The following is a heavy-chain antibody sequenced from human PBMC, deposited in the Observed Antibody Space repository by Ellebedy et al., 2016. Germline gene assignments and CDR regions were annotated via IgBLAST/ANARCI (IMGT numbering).Heavy chain of an antibody. CDR1: GFTFSSYA. CDR3: AKIDDYVWGSYRMMADY. D-gene: IGHD3-16*02. CDR2: ISGSGGST. J-gene: IGHJ4*02. Sequence: GESLKISCAASGFTFSSYAMSWVRQAPGKGLEWVSAISGSGGSTYYADSVKGRFTISRDNSKNTLYLQMNSLRAEDTAVYYCAKIDDYVWGSYRMMADYWGQGTLVTVSS. V-gene: IGHV3-23*01.